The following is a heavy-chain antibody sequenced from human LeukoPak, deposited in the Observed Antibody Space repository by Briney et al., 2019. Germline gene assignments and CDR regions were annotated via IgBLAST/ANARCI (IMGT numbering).Heavy chain of an antibody. CDR3: ARAGSGYEDGFDY. D-gene: IGHD5-12*01. CDR1: GSTFDDYA. CDR2: ISSSSSYI. Sequence: GGSLRLSCAPSGSTFDDYAMHWVRHAPGKGLEWVSSISSSSSYIYYADSVKGRFTISRHNAKNSLYLQMNSLRAEDTAVYYCARAGSGYEDGFDYWGQGTLVTVSS. V-gene: IGHV3-21*01. J-gene: IGHJ4*02.